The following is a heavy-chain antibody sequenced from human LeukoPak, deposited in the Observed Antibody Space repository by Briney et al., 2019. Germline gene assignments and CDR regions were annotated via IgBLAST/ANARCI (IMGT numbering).Heavy chain of an antibody. CDR3: ARGAYVLRYFDWLLPFDY. CDR1: GDSISSGDYY. CDR2: ISSSGST. D-gene: IGHD3-9*01. J-gene: IGHJ4*02. V-gene: IGHV4-61*02. Sequence: SETLSLTCTVSGDSISSGDYYWSWIRQPAGKGLEWIGRISSSGSTNYNPSLKSRVTISVDTSKNQFSLKLSPVTAADTAVYYCARGAYVLRYFDWLLPFDYWGQGTLVTVSS.